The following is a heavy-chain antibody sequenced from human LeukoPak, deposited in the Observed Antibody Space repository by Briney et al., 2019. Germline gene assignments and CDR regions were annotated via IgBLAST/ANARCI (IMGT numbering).Heavy chain of an antibody. CDR1: GGSFSGYY. J-gene: IGHJ4*02. CDR2: INHSGST. V-gene: IGHV4-34*01. Sequence: SETLSLTCAVYGGSFSGYYWSWIRQPPGKGLEWIGEINHSGSTNYNPPLKSRVTISVDTSKNQFSLKLSSVTAADTAVYYCARGGRWSSSWFDPWYFDYWGQGTLVTVSS. D-gene: IGHD6-13*01. CDR3: ARGGRWSSSWFDPWYFDY.